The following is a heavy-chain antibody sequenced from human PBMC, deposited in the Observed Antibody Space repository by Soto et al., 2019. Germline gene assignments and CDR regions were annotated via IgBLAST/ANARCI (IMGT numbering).Heavy chain of an antibody. CDR1: GGSISSYY. CDR2: IYYTGLS. CDR3: ARDKAGLPRNYYYGLDV. V-gene: IGHV4-59*01. Sequence: SETLSLTCTVSGGSISSYYWSWIRQPPGKGLEWIGYIYYTGLSNSNPSLNSRVTMSVDTSKDQFSLKLSSVTAADTAVYYCARDKAGLPRNYYYGLDVWGQGTTVTVSS. D-gene: IGHD3-16*01. J-gene: IGHJ6*02.